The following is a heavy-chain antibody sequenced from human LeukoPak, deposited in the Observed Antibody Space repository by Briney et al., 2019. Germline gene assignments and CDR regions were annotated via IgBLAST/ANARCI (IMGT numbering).Heavy chain of an antibody. CDR2: LDPEDGRT. D-gene: IGHD4-17*01. J-gene: IGHJ4*02. Sequence: ASVTVSCKASGYSFSDYFLHWMKPTPGKGPEWMGRLDPEDGRTIYAARFQGRLTITADLSADTAYMELSGLRPDDTAVYYRATPPPLGYGWGQGTLVPVSS. CDR3: ATPPPLGYG. V-gene: IGHV1-69-2*01. CDR1: GYSFSDYF.